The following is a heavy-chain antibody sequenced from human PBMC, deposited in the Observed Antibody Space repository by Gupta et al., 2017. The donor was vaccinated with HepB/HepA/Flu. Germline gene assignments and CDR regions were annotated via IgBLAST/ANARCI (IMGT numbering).Heavy chain of an antibody. CDR2: IKQDGSET. V-gene: IGHV3-7*01. CDR3: ARDQGGAYYFNQYYYGLDV. J-gene: IGHJ6*02. CDR1: GCFFTSYW. Sequence: EVQLVESGGGLVQPGGSLRLSCEASGCFFTSYWMTWVRQAPGKGLEWVANIKQDGSETYYADSVKGRFTISRDNAKNALFLQMSSLRAEDTALYSCARDQGGAYYFNQYYYGLDVWGQGTTVTVSS. D-gene: IGHD3-10*01.